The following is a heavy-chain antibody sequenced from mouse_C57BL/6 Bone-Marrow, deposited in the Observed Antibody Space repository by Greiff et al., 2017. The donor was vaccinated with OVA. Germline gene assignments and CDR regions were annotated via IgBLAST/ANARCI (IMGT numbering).Heavy chain of an antibody. CDR2: ISSGGSYT. Sequence: EVKVVESGGDLVKPGGSLKLSCAASGFTFSSYGMSWVRQTPDKRLEWVATISSGGSYTYYPDSVKGRFTISRDNAKNTLYLQMSSLKSEDTAMYYCASNYFDYWGQGTTLTVSS. J-gene: IGHJ2*01. CDR1: GFTFSSYG. V-gene: IGHV5-6*01. CDR3: ASNYFDY.